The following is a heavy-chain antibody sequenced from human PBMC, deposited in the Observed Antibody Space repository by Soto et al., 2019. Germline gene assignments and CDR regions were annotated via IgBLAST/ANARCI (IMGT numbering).Heavy chain of an antibody. CDR1: GGSIRSHD. Sequence: PSLPLSVTRTVAGGSIRSHDCRWILKTPGKGLEWIGYIYYSGSTYYSPSLKSRVTISVDTSKNQFSLKLNSVTAADTAVYYCARVDILTVYAGTEVWGHGTTVTVSS. V-gene: IGHV4-59*08. CDR3: ARVDILTVYAGTEV. D-gene: IGHD3-9*01. J-gene: IGHJ6*02. CDR2: IYYSGST.